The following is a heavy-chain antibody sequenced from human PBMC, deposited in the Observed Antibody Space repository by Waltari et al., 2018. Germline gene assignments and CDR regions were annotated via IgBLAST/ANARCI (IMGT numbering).Heavy chain of an antibody. J-gene: IGHJ4*02. CDR3: ATATYYYGSGSYPFDY. CDR2: INPNSGGT. Sequence: QVQLVQSGAEVKKPGASVKVSCKVSGYTLTELSMHWVRQAPGKGLEWMGRINPNSGGTNYAQKFQGRVTMTRDTSISTAYMELSRLRSDDTAVYYCATATYYYGSGSYPFDYWGQGTLVTVSS. CDR1: GYTLTELS. D-gene: IGHD3-10*01. V-gene: IGHV1-2*06.